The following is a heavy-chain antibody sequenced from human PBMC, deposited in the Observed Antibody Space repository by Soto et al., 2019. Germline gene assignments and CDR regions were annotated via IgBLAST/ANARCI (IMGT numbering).Heavy chain of an antibody. J-gene: IGHJ4*02. CDR1: GFTFSSYA. CDR3: AKDDRITIFGVVIHSFDY. D-gene: IGHD3-3*01. Sequence: PGGSLRLSCAASGFTFSSYAMSWVRQAPGKGLEWVSAISGSGGSTYYADSVKGRFTISRDNSKNTLYLQMNSLRAEDTAVYYCAKDDRITIFGVVIHSFDYWGQGTLVTVSS. CDR2: ISGSGGST. V-gene: IGHV3-23*01.